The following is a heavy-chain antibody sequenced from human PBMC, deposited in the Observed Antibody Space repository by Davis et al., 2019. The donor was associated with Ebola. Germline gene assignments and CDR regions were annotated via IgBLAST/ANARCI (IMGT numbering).Heavy chain of an antibody. Sequence: MPSETLSLTCTVSGGSISSSSYYWGWIRQPPGKGLEWIGYIYYSGSTYYNPSLKSRVTISVDTSKNQFSLKLSSVTAADTAVYYCARGKGYSYGLRGFDPWGQGTLVTVSS. D-gene: IGHD5-18*01. J-gene: IGHJ5*02. CDR3: ARGKGYSYGLRGFDP. CDR1: GGSISSSSYY. V-gene: IGHV4-39*07. CDR2: IYYSGST.